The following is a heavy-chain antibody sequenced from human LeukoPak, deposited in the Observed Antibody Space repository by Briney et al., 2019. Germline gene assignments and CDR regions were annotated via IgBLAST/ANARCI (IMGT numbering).Heavy chain of an antibody. CDR3: AKDDSSGYYRPFVDY. V-gene: IGHV3-30*18. CDR1: GFTFSSYG. CDR2: ISYDGSNK. Sequence: GGSLRLSCAASGFTFSSYGMHWVRQAPGKGLEWVAVISYDGSNKYYADSVKGRFTISRDNSKNTLYLQMNSLRAEDTAVYYCAKDDSSGYYRPFVDYWGQETLVTVSS. J-gene: IGHJ4*02. D-gene: IGHD3-22*01.